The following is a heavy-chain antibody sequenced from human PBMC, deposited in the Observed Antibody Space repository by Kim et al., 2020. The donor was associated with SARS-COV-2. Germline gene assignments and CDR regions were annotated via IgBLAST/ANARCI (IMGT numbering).Heavy chain of an antibody. V-gene: IGHV3-48*04. CDR3: ARDVGWNFDY. CDR1: GFTFGSYN. Sequence: GGSLRLSCAASGFTFGSYNMNWVRQAPGKGLEWVSYISSSSGTIYYADSVKGRFTISRDNAKNSLYLQMNSLRAEDTAVYYCARDVGWNFDYWGQGTLV. J-gene: IGHJ4*02. CDR2: ISSSSGTI. D-gene: IGHD6-19*01.